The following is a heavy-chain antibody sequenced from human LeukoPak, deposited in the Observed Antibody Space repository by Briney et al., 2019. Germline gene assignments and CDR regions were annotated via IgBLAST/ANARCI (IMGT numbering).Heavy chain of an antibody. V-gene: IGHV4-39*01. Sequence: SETVSLTCTVSGGTISRSSYYWGWIRQPPGKGLEWIGSIYYSGSTYYNPSLKSRVTISVDPSKNQFSLKLSSVTAADTAVYYCARQFYCGGDCYYFDYWGQGTLVTVSS. CDR2: IYYSGST. D-gene: IGHD2-21*02. CDR3: ARQFYCGGDCYYFDY. J-gene: IGHJ4*02. CDR1: GGTISRSSYY.